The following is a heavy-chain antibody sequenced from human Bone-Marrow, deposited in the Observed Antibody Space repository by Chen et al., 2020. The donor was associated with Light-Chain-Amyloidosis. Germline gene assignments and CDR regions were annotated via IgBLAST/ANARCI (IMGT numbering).Heavy chain of an antibody. D-gene: IGHD1-26*01. J-gene: IGHJ4*02. CDR1: GYSISSGYY. V-gene: IGHV4-38-2*01. Sequence: QVQLQESGPGLVKPSETLSLTCGVSGYSISSGYYWGWVRQPPGKVLQWIANIYHTGLTYFNPSLKSRVTISTDTSKNQFSLKLSSVTAADTAIYYCARAGGSYTGQFDYWGQGTLVAISS. CDR2: IYHTGLT. CDR3: ARAGGSYTGQFDY.